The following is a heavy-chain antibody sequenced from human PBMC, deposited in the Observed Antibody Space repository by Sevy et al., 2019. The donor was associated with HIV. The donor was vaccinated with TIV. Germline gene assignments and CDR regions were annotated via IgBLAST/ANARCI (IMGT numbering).Heavy chain of an antibody. CDR2: TYPADSDT. D-gene: IGHD4-17*01. CDR3: ARRSPMTTVIDY. CDR1: GYSFTSYW. V-gene: IGHV5-51*01. Sequence: GGSLKISCKGSGYSFTSYWIGWVRQMPGKGLEWMRITYPADSDTRYSPSFQGQVTISADKSISTAYLQWGSLKASDTAKYYCARRSPMTTVIDYWGQGTLVTVSS. J-gene: IGHJ4*02.